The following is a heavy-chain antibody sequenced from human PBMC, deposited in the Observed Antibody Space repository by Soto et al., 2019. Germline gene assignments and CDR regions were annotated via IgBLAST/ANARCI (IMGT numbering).Heavy chain of an antibody. CDR2: ISSRSSTI. V-gene: IGHV3-11*01. Sequence: GGSLRLSCAASGFTFSDYYMSWIRQAPGKGLEWVSYISSRSSTIFYADSVKGRFTISRDNAKNSLYLQMNSLRAEDTALYYCAKDILRFLEWSYGMDVWGQGTTVTVSS. D-gene: IGHD3-3*01. CDR3: AKDILRFLEWSYGMDV. J-gene: IGHJ6*02. CDR1: GFTFSDYY.